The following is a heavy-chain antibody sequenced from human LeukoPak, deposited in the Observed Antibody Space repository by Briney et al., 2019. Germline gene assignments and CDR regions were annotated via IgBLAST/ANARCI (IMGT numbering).Heavy chain of an antibody. CDR3: ARATSDYYDSSGYWR. Sequence: SETLSLTCTVSGYSISSGYYWGWIRQPPGKGLEWIGSIYHSGSTYYNPSLKSRVTISVDTSKNQFSLKLSSVTAADTAVYYCARATSDYYDSSGYWRWGQGTLVTVSS. D-gene: IGHD3-22*01. CDR1: GYSISSGYY. CDR2: IYHSGST. J-gene: IGHJ4*02. V-gene: IGHV4-38-2*02.